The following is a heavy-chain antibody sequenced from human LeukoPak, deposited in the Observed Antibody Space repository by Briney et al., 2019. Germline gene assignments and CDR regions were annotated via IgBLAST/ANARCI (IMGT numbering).Heavy chain of an antibody. J-gene: IGHJ4*02. CDR1: GFTFDDYA. CDR2: ISWNSGSI. CDR3: AKDMAVATSGPFDY. Sequence: GRSLRLSCAASGFTFDDYAMHWVRQAPGKGLGWVSGISWNSGSIGYADSVKGRFTISRDNAKNSLYLQMNSLRAEDTALYYCAKDMAVATSGPFDYWGQGTLVTVSS. V-gene: IGHV3-9*01. D-gene: IGHD5-12*01.